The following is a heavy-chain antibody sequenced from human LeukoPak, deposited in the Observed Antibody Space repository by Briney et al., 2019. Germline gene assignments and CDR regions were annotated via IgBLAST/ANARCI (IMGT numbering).Heavy chain of an antibody. J-gene: IGHJ3*01. CDR1: GYSLTDYW. CDR3: ARHVSSSRVAYDV. Sequence: GESLKISCKGSGYSLTDYWIGWVRQMPGRGLEWMGIIYPGDSDTRYSPSFQGQVTISADKSISTTYLEWSSLKASDTAMYYCARHVSSSRVAYDVWGQGTMVTVSS. V-gene: IGHV5-51*01. CDR2: IYPGDSDT. D-gene: IGHD2-2*01.